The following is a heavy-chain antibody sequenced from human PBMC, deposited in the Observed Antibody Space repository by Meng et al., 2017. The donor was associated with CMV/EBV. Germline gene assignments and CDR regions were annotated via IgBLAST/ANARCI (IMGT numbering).Heavy chain of an antibody. CDR2: ISSSGSTM. J-gene: IGHJ4*02. D-gene: IGHD2-2*02. V-gene: IGHV3-11*01. CDR1: RFTFSDYY. Sequence: GGPLRLSCAASRFTFSDYYMSWMRQAPGKGLEWVSYISSSGSTMYYADSVKGRFTISRDNAKNSLYLQMNSLRAEDTAVYYCARDTHRNSHTPVDYWGQGTLVTVSS. CDR3: ARDTHRNSHTPVDY.